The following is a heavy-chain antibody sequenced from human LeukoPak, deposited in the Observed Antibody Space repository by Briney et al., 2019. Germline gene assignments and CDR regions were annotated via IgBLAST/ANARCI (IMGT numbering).Heavy chain of an antibody. CDR2: IDSSSSTI. J-gene: IGHJ4*02. D-gene: IGHD4-17*01. Sequence: GGSLRLSCVASGFTFSSHSMNWVRQAPGKGLEWLSYIDSSSSTIDYEDSVKGRFTISRDNAKNSLYLQMDSLRAEDTAVYYCARGPASGARLIDYWGQGTLVTVSS. CDR3: ARGPASGARLIDY. CDR1: GFTFSSHS. V-gene: IGHV3-48*01.